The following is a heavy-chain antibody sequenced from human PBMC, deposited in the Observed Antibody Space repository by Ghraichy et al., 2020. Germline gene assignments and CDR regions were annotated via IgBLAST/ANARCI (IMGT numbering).Heavy chain of an antibody. V-gene: IGHV3-48*02. CDR1: GFMIDAYS. Sequence: GESLNISCAISGFMIDAYSMNWVRQVPGKGLEWVSHIRTSDGFIDYAASVKGRFTISTDTAKTSLYLQMNSLRDEDTAVYYCARDFNWAFDEWGQGTMVTVSS. CDR3: ARDFNWAFDE. CDR2: IRTSDGFI. J-gene: IGHJ3*01.